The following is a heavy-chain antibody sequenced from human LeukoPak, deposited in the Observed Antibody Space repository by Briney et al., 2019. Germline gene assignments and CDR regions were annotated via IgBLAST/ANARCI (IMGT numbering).Heavy chain of an antibody. V-gene: IGHV3-7*01. CDR2: IKQDGRER. CDR1: GFTFSSYW. Sequence: PGGSLRLSCAASGFTFSSYWMTWVRQAPGKGLEWVANIKQDGRERYYVDSVKGRFTISRDNAKNSLYLQMNSLGAEDTAVYYCARDQGGFYSSSSPDYWGQGTLVTVSS. D-gene: IGHD6-6*01. CDR3: ARDQGGFYSSSSPDY. J-gene: IGHJ4*02.